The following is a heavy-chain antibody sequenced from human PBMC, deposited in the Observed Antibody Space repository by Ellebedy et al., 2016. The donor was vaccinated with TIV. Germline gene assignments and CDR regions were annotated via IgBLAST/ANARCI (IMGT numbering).Heavy chain of an antibody. CDR3: ARSRDGYTHFDY. CDR1: GGTFSSYA. Sequence: VSVKVSCKASGGTFSSYAISWVRQAPGQGLEWMGWINPNSGGTNYAQKFQGWVTMTRDTSISTAYMELSRLRSDDTAVYYCARSRDGYTHFDYWGQGTLVTVSS. J-gene: IGHJ4*02. CDR2: INPNSGGT. V-gene: IGHV1-2*04. D-gene: IGHD5-24*01.